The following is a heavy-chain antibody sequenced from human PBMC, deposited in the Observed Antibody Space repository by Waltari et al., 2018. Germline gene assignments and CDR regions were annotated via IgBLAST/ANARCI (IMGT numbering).Heavy chain of an antibody. V-gene: IGHV3-30*18. CDR1: GLTFSSYG. J-gene: IGHJ4*02. CDR3: AKGRRNELQGLSYFDS. CDR2: ISYDGSNK. D-gene: IGHD1-7*01. Sequence: QVHLVESGGGVVQHGTYLRLSCVVSGLTFSSYGFQWARQAPGKGLEWVAIISYDGSNKSYGDSVKGRFTISRDNSNNTLYLRMNSLRPEDTAVYYCAKGRRNELQGLSYFDSWGQGTLVTVSS.